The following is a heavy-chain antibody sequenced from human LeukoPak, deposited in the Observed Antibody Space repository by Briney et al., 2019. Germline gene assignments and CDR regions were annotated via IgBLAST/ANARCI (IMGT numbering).Heavy chain of an antibody. J-gene: IGHJ4*02. CDR3: ASGGEMATSDPYYFDY. CDR2: IYPGDSDT. D-gene: IGHD5-24*01. Sequence: GESLKISCKGSGYSFTSYWIGWVRQMPGKGLEWMGIIYPGDSDTRYSPSFQGQVTISADKSISTAYLQWSSLKASDTAMYYCASGGEMATSDPYYFDYWGQGTLVTVSS. CDR1: GYSFTSYW. V-gene: IGHV5-51*01.